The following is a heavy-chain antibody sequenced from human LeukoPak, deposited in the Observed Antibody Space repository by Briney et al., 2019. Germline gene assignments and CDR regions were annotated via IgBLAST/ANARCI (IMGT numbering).Heavy chain of an antibody. Sequence: GGSLRLSCAASGFTVSSNYMSWVRQAPGKGLEWVSVIYSGGSTYYADSVKGRFTISRDNSKNALYLQMNSLRAEDTAVYYCAKDPYGSGSSDYWGQGTLVTVSS. V-gene: IGHV3-53*01. D-gene: IGHD3-10*01. CDR3: AKDPYGSGSSDY. J-gene: IGHJ4*02. CDR2: IYSGGST. CDR1: GFTVSSNY.